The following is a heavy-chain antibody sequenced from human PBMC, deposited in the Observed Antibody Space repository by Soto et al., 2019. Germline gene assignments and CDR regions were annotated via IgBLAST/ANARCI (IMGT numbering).Heavy chain of an antibody. CDR2: IIPMHGRR. D-gene: IGHD3-3*01. V-gene: IGHV1-69*09. CDR1: GGTFSDYA. Sequence: QVLLVQSGAEVRKPGSSVKVSCKPSGGTFSDYAFSWVRQAPGQGLEWMGNIIPMHGRRNYAQKYQGRVTISADESTTTVYVEMRGLSFEDTAVYFCARDAPLRNGMDVWGQGTTVTVSS. CDR3: ARDAPLRNGMDV. J-gene: IGHJ6*02.